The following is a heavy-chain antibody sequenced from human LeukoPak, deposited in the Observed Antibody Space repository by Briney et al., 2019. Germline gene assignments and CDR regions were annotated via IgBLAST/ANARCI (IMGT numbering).Heavy chain of an antibody. J-gene: IGHJ3*02. CDR2: FYWDDDK. CDR3: AYRRAPSRAFDI. Sequence: SGPTLVNPTQTLTLTCTFSGFSLTTTGVAVGWTRQPPGRALEWLALFYWDDDKRYSPSLKSRLTLSKDTSKNQVVLTMTNMDPVDTGTYYCAYRRAPSRAFDIWGQGTMVTVSS. V-gene: IGHV2-5*02. CDR1: GFSLTTTGVA.